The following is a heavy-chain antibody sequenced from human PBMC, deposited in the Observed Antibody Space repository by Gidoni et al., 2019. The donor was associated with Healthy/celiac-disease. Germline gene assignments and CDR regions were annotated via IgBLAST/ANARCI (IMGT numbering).Heavy chain of an antibody. Sequence: QVQLVESGGGVVQPGRSLRLSRAASGFTFSSYAMHWVRQAPGKGLEWVAVISYDGSNKYYADSVKGRFTISRDNSKNTLYLQMNSLRAEDTAVYYCARELLPAAKYYYYYYGMDVWGQGTTVTVSS. CDR1: GFTFSSYA. CDR3: ARELLPAAKYYYYYYGMDV. D-gene: IGHD2-2*01. CDR2: ISYDGSNK. J-gene: IGHJ6*02. V-gene: IGHV3-30*01.